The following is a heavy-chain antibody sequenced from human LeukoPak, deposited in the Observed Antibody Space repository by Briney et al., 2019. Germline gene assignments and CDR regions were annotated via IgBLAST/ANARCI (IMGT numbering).Heavy chain of an antibody. CDR2: ISSSSSYI. CDR1: GFTFSTYS. Sequence: GGPLRLSCAASGFTFSTYSITWVRQAPGKGLEWVSSISSSSSYIYYADSVKGRFTISRDNAKNSLYLQMNSLRAEDTAVYYCATGDFYYAMDVWGQGTTVTVSS. CDR3: ATGDFYYAMDV. J-gene: IGHJ6*02. V-gene: IGHV3-21*01.